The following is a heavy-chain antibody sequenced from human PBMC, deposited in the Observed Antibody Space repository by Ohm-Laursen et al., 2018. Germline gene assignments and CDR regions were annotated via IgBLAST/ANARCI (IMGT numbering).Heavy chain of an antibody. D-gene: IGHD6-6*01. J-gene: IGHJ4*02. CDR3: VRDRRGGSIELRA. Sequence: SLRLSCAASGFTFSTHWMNWFRQAPGKGLESVASINQDGSEKYFVDSVRGRFTIYRDNAKNSLYLQMNSLRAEDTAVYYCVRDRRGGSIELRAGGQGTLVTVSS. V-gene: IGHV3-7*01. CDR2: INQDGSEK. CDR1: GFTFSTHW.